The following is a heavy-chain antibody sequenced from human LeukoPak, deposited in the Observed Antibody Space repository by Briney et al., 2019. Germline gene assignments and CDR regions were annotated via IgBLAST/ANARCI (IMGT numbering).Heavy chain of an antibody. CDR2: ISYDGSNK. D-gene: IGHD1-7*01. CDR3: ARAFTETGTNWFDP. V-gene: IGHV3-30-3*01. J-gene: IGHJ5*02. Sequence: GGSLRLSCAASGFTFSSYAMHWVRQAPGKGLEWVAVISYDGSNKYYADSVKGRFTISRDNSKNTLYLQMNSLRAEDTAVYYCARAFTETGTNWFDPWGQGTLVTVSS. CDR1: GFTFSSYA.